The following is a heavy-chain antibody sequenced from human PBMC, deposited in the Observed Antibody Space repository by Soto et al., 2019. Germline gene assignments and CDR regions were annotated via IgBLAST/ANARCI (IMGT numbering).Heavy chain of an antibody. V-gene: IGHV4-34*01. CDR3: ARGSITVTTFYYYYYGMDV. D-gene: IGHD4-17*01. CDR1: GYSITSGYY. Sequence: SETLSLTCAVSGYSITSGYYWSWIRQPPGKGLEWIGEINHSGSTNYNPSLKSRVTISVDTSKNQFSLKLSSVTAADTAVYYCARGSITVTTFYYYYYGMDVWGQGTTVTVSS. J-gene: IGHJ6*02. CDR2: INHSGST.